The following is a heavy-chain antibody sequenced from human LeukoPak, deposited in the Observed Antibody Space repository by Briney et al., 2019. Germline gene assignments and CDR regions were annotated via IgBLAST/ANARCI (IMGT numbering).Heavy chain of an antibody. CDR2: ISAYNGDT. V-gene: IGHV1-18*01. D-gene: IGHD3-10*01. J-gene: IGHJ4*02. CDR3: ARGGYYGSGSFPDY. CDR1: GYSFGSFG. Sequence: GASVKVSCKGSGYSFGSFGINWVRQAPGQGLEWMGWISAYNGDTNYAQKFQGRVTMTTDTSTSTAYMDLMSLRSDDTAVYYCARGGYYGSGSFPDYWGQGTLGTVSS.